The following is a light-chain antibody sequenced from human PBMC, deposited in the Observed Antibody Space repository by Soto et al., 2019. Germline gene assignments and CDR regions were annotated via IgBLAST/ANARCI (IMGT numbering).Light chain of an antibody. Sequence: TVLSQSPASLAVSLGGRATINCKSSQRLSYRSNNKNYLAWYQHRPGQPPKLLLFWASTRDSGVPDRFSGSGSETDFTLTISNVQADDAAVYYCQQYYNPPWTFGQGTKVEI. V-gene: IGKV4-1*01. J-gene: IGKJ1*01. CDR3: QQYYNPPWT. CDR1: QRLSYRSNNKNY. CDR2: WAS.